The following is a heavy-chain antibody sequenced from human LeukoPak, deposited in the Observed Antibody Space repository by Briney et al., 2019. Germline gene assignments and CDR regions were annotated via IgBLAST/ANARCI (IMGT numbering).Heavy chain of an antibody. V-gene: IGHV4-30-4*08. CDR3: ARESLGGHYFDY. D-gene: IGHD3-16*01. J-gene: IGHJ4*02. Sequence: SQTLSLTCIVSGGSRGSGDYYWSWIRQPPGKGLEWIGYIYYSGSTYYNPSLKSRVVISLDTSKNQFSLKLTSVTAADTAVYYCARESLGGHYFDYWGQGILVTVSS. CDR1: GGSRGSGDYY. CDR2: IYYSGST.